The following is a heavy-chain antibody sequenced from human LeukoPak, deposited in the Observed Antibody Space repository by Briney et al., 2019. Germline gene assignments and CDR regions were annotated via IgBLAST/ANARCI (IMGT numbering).Heavy chain of an antibody. CDR3: ARVISAMSRTFDP. V-gene: IGHV1-2*02. CDR2: INPNSGGT. CDR1: GYTFTGYY. Sequence: GASVKVSCKASGYTFTGYYMHWVRQAPGQGLEWMGWINPNSGGTNYAQKFQGRVTMTRDTSISTAYMELSRLRSDDTAVYYCARVISAMSRTFDPWGQGTLVTVSS. J-gene: IGHJ5*02.